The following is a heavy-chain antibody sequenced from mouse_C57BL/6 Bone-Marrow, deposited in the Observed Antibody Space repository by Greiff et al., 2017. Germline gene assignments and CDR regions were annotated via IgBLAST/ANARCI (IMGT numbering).Heavy chain of an antibody. J-gene: IGHJ1*03. Sequence: VQLQQSGAELVKPGASVKLSCKASGYTFTGYWIEWVKQSPGNGLEWIGKILPGSGSTNYNEEFKGKATFTADKSSNTVYLQHSSLTTEDSSIYYCARDYYGSSYWYFDVWGTGTTVTVSS. D-gene: IGHD1-1*01. CDR3: ARDYYGSSYWYFDV. CDR2: ILPGSGST. V-gene: IGHV1-9*01. CDR1: GYTFTGYW.